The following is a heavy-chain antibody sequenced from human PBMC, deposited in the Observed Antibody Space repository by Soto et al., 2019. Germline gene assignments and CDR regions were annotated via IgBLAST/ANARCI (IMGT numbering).Heavy chain of an antibody. CDR3: AKDRGSGSYAANYHYDGRDV. V-gene: IGHV3-9*01. D-gene: IGHD3-10*01. CDR1: GFTFDDYA. Sequence: PGGSLRLSCAASGFTFDDYAMHWVRQAPGKGLEWVSGINWNSGRIGYADSVKGRFTISRDNAKTSLYLQMNSLRAEDTALYYCAKDRGSGSYAANYHYDGRDVWGQGTTVTVSS. J-gene: IGHJ6*02. CDR2: INWNSGRI.